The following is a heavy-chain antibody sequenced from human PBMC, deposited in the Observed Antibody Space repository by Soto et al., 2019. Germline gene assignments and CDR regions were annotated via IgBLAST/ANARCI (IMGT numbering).Heavy chain of an antibody. D-gene: IGHD6-19*01. Sequence: EVRLLESGGGLAKPGGSRRLSCAASGFTFSSSAMNWVRQAPGKGLEWVSSIRVGGGDTFYADSVRGRFTVSRDISRNTLYLQLNSLRAEDTAIYYCAKCSGGTVRTSGWCNWFDPWGPGHLVTVSS. J-gene: IGHJ5*02. CDR1: GFTFSSSA. V-gene: IGHV3-23*01. CDR3: AKCSGGTVRTSGWCNWFDP. CDR2: IRVGGGDT.